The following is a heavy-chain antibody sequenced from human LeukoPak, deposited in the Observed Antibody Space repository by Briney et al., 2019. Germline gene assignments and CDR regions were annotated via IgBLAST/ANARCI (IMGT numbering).Heavy chain of an antibody. CDR3: ATYYSDTSARD. CDR1: GHTFTAYY. D-gene: IGHD3-22*01. CDR2: INPNSGGT. V-gene: IGHV1-2*02. Sequence: ASVKVSCKASGHTFTAYYMFWVRQAPGQGLEWMGWINPNSGGTNFAPNFQGRVTMTGDTSISTAYMELSGLTSDDTAVYFCATYYSDTSARDWGQGTLVTVSS. J-gene: IGHJ4*02.